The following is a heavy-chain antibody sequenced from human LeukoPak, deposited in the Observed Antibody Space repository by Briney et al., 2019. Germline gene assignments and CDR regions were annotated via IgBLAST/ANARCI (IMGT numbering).Heavy chain of an antibody. D-gene: IGHD2-8*01. J-gene: IGHJ4*02. V-gene: IGHV3-7*04. Sequence: PGGSLRLSCAASGFTFSSYGMDWVRQAPGNGLEWVANIREDESEKNYVDSVKGRFTISRDNAWNSLYLQMNSLRPEDTAVYYCAREQCSRLDWGQGTLVTVSS. CDR1: GFTFSSYG. CDR3: AREQCSRLD. CDR2: IREDESEK.